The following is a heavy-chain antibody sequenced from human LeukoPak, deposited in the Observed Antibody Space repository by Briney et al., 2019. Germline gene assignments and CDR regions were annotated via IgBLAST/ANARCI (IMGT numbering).Heavy chain of an antibody. J-gene: IGHJ5*02. D-gene: IGHD4-17*01. Sequence: ASVNVSCKASGYTFTSYYMHWLRQPPGQGLEGMGIINPSGGSTSYAQKFQGRVTMTRDTSTSTVYMELSSLRSEDTAVYYCARGWTTVTTGWFDPWGQGTLVTVSS. CDR2: INPSGGST. V-gene: IGHV1-46*01. CDR1: GYTFTSYY. CDR3: ARGWTTVTTGWFDP.